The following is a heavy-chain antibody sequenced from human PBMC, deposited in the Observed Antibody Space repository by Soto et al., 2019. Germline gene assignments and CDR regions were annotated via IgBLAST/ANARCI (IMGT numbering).Heavy chain of an antibody. D-gene: IGHD3-22*01. CDR2: IIPIFGTA. CDR1: GGTFSSYS. V-gene: IGHV1-69*13. CDR3: ARDLRSFSYYDSSGYYLSNYYYYGMDV. J-gene: IGHJ6*02. Sequence: VASVKVSCKASGGTFSSYSISWVRQAPGQGLEWMGGIIPIFGTANYAQKFQGRVTITADESTSTAYMELSSLRSEDTAVYYCARDLRSFSYYDSSGYYLSNYYYYGMDVWGQGTTVTVSS.